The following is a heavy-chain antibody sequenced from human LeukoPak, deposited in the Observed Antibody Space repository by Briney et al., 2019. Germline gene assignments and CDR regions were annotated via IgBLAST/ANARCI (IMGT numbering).Heavy chain of an antibody. V-gene: IGHV1-18*01. CDR1: GYTFTSYG. CDR3: ARDGAPNYYGSGSYLNWFDP. D-gene: IGHD3-10*01. J-gene: IGHJ5*02. Sequence: GASVKVSCKASGYTFTSYGISWVRQAPGQGLEWMGWISAYNGNTNYAQKLQGRVTMTTDTSTSTAYMELRSLRSDDTAVYYCARDGAPNYYGSGSYLNWFDPWGQGTLVTVSS. CDR2: ISAYNGNT.